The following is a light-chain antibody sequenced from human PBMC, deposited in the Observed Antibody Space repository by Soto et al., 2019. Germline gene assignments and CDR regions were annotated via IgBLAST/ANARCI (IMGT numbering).Light chain of an antibody. CDR2: EVN. Sequence: QSALTQPASVSGSPGQSITISCTGTSSDVGGYNYVSWSQQHPGKAPKLIIYEVNNRPSGVSNRSSGSKSGNTASLTISGLQAEDEADYYCSSYTITDTYVFGSGTKVTVL. J-gene: IGLJ1*01. CDR1: SSDVGGYNY. V-gene: IGLV2-14*01. CDR3: SSYTITDTYV.